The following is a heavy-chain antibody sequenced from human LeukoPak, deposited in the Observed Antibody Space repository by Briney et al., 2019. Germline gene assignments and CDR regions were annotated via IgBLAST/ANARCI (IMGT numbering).Heavy chain of an antibody. J-gene: IGHJ3*02. D-gene: IGHD1-14*01. CDR3: ARDRRRDLFHAFDI. CDR1: GGSINNYY. CDR2: IYYSGST. V-gene: IGHV4-59*01. Sequence: SETLSLTCTVSGGSINNYYWSWIRQPPGKGLEWIGYIYYSGSTNYNPSLRSRVSISVDTSKNQFSLKLSSVTAADTATYFCARDRRRDLFHAFDIWGQGTTVTVSP.